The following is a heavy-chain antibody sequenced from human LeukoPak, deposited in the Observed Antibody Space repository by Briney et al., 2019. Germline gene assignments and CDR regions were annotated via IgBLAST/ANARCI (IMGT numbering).Heavy chain of an antibody. CDR3: ASGFGAFYYYYGMDV. CDR1: GGIFSSYA. D-gene: IGHD3-3*01. J-gene: IGHJ6*02. V-gene: IGHV1-69*13. CDR2: IIPIFGTA. Sequence: ASVKVSCKASGGIFSSYAISWARQAPGQGLEWMGGIIPIFGTANYAQKFQGRVTITADESTSTAYMELSSLRSEDTAVYYCASGFGAFYYYYGMDVWGQGTTVTVSS.